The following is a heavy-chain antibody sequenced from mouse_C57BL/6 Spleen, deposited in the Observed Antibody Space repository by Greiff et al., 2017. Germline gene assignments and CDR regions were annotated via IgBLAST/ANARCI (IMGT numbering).Heavy chain of an antibody. J-gene: IGHJ3*01. CDR1: GYAFSSSW. CDR3: ARPYYDYTWFAY. V-gene: IGHV1-82*01. CDR2: IYPGDGDT. Sequence: VQLQQSGPELVKPGASVKISCKASGYAFSSSWMNWVKQRPGKGLEWIGRIYPGDGDTPYNGKFKGKATLTADKSSSTAYMQLSSLTSEDSAVYFCARPYYDYTWFAYWGQGTLVTVSA. D-gene: IGHD2-4*01.